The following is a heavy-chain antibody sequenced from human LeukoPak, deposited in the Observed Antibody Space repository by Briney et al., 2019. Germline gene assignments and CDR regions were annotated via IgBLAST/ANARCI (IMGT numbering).Heavy chain of an antibody. D-gene: IGHD2-15*01. CDR1: GGSTSSGSYY. V-gene: IGHV4-61*02. Sequence: PSQTLSLTCTVSGGSTSSGSYYWSWIRQPAGKGLEWIGRIYTSGSTNYNPSLKSRVTMSVDTSKNQFSLKLSSVTAADTAVYYCASVPRYCSGGSCYSGNYFDYWGQGTLVTVSS. CDR3: ASVPRYCSGGSCYSGNYFDY. CDR2: IYTSGST. J-gene: IGHJ4*02.